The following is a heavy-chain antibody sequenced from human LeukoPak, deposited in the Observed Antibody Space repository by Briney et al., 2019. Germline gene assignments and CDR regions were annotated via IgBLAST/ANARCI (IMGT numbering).Heavy chain of an antibody. D-gene: IGHD5-24*01. V-gene: IGHV4-39*02. CDR1: GGSISSSSYY. J-gene: IGHJ6*02. CDR2: IYYSGST. Sequence: SETLSLTCTVSGGSISSSSYYWGWIRQPPGKGLEWIGSIYYSGSTYYNPSLKSRVTISVGTSKNQFSLKLSSVTAADTAVYYCARDCVEMATIGDYYYGMDVWGQGTTVTVSS. CDR3: ARDCVEMATIGDYYYGMDV.